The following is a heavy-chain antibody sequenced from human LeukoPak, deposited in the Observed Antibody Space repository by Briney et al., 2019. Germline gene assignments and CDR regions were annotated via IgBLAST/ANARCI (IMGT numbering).Heavy chain of an antibody. J-gene: IGHJ4*02. CDR3: ARYVVSGSGKYYFDY. CDR2: INYSGNT. D-gene: IGHD3-10*01. Sequence: SETLSLTCTVSGGSISSSSYYWSWIRQPPGKGLEWIGSINYSGNTYYNPSLKSRVTTSVDTSKNQFSLKLSSVTDADTAVYNCARYVVSGSGKYYFDYWGQGTLVTVSS. CDR1: GGSISSSSYY. V-gene: IGHV4-39*01.